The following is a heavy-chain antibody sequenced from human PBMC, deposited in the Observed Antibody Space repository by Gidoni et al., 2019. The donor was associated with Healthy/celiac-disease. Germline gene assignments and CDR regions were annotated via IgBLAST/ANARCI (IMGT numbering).Heavy chain of an antibody. D-gene: IGHD3-3*01. CDR2: IYSGGST. V-gene: IGHV3-53*01. CDR3: ARVGTYYDFWSGYYLEDY. J-gene: IGHJ4*02. Sequence: EVQPVESGGGLIQPGGSLRLSCAASGFTVSSNYMSWVRQAPGKGLEWVSVIYSGGSTYYADSVKGRFTISRDDSKNTLYLQMNSLRAEDTAVYYCARVGTYYDFWSGYYLEDYWGQGTLVTVSS. CDR1: GFTVSSNY.